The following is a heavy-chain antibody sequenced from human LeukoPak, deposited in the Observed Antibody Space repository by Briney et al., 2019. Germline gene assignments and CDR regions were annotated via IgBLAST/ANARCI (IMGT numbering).Heavy chain of an antibody. CDR3: ARFGLGVSGYDFSDY. CDR2: IIPIFGTA. CDR1: GGTFSSYA. D-gene: IGHD5-12*01. J-gene: IGHJ4*02. V-gene: IGHV1-69*13. Sequence: SVKVSCKASGGTFSSYAISWVRQAPGQGLEWMGGIIPIFGTANYAQKFQGRVPITADESTSTAYMELSSLRSEDTAVYYCARFGLGVSGYDFSDYWGQGTLVTVSS.